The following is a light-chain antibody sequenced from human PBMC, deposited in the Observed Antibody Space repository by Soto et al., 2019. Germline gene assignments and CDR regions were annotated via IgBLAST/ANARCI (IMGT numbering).Light chain of an antibody. V-gene: IGLV1-40*01. CDR3: QSYDSSLYVV. CDR2: GNS. CDR1: SSNIGAGYD. J-gene: IGLJ2*01. Sequence: QSVLTQPPSVSGAPGQRVTISCTGSSSNIGAGYDVHWYQLPGTAPKLLIYGNSNRPSGVPDRFSGSKSGTSASLAITGLQAEDEADYYCQSYDSSLYVVFGGGTKLTVL.